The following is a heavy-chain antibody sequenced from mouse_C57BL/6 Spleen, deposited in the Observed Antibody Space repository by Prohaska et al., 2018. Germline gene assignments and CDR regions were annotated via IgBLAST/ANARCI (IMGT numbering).Heavy chain of an antibody. Sequence: GKSLEWIGYINPNNGGTSYNQKFKGKATLTVNKSSSTAYMELRSLTSEDSAVYYCARKAIYYDYDKGYFDVWGTGTTVTVSS. D-gene: IGHD2-4*01. J-gene: IGHJ1*03. CDR3: ARKAIYYDYDKGYFDV. CDR2: INPNNGGT. V-gene: IGHV1-22*01.